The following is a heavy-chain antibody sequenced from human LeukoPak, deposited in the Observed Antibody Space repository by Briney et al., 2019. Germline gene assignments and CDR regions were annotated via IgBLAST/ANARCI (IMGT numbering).Heavy chain of an antibody. CDR3: ARDLSENRDTAMVNFFDY. Sequence: GSLRLSCAASGFTFTNYAMSWVRQAPGKGLEWVSAISGSGGSTYYADSVKGRFTIFRDNSKNTLFVQMNSLRAEDTAVYFCARDLSENRDTAMVNFFDYWGQGTLVTVSS. CDR2: ISGSGGST. V-gene: IGHV3-23*01. J-gene: IGHJ4*02. D-gene: IGHD5-18*01. CDR1: GFTFTNYA.